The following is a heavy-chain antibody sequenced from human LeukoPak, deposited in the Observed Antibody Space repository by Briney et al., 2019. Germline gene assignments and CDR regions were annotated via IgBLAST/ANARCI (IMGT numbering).Heavy chain of an antibody. CDR3: ARDGWFGDYNWFDP. J-gene: IGHJ5*02. D-gene: IGHD3-10*01. Sequence: PGGSLRLSXAASGFTFSSYSMNWVRQPPGKGLEWISYISSASNTIYYADSVKGRFTISRDNAKNSVYLQMNSLRAEDTAMYYCARDGWFGDYNWFDPWGQGTLVTVSS. CDR1: GFTFSSYS. V-gene: IGHV3-48*01. CDR2: ISSASNTI.